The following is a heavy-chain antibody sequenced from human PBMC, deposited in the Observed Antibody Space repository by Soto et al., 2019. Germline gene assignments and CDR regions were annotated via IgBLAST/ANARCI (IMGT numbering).Heavy chain of an antibody. J-gene: IGHJ4*01. Sequence: ASVKVSCKASGYTFTGYYMHWVRQAPGQGLEWMGWINPNSGGTNYAKKFQGRVTMTRETSIRTAYMELNKLRCHDTAVYYCARAYCSGTLGPGYWAHGTLVTDSS. V-gene: IGHV1-2*02. CDR3: ARAYCSGTLGPGY. D-gene: IGHD3-10*01. CDR2: INPNSGGT. CDR1: GYTFTGYY.